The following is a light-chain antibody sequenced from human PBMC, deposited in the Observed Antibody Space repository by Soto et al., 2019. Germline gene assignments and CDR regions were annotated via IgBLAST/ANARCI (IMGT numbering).Light chain of an antibody. V-gene: IGLV1-44*01. CDR2: TNN. Sequence: QSVLTQPPSASGTPGQRVTISCSGSSSSIGSNSVNWYQQLPRTAPKVLIYTNNQRPSGVPDRFSGSKSGTSASLAISGLPSEDEADYYCAAWDGSLNVYVFGTGTKVTVL. CDR1: SSSIGSNS. CDR3: AAWDGSLNVYV. J-gene: IGLJ1*01.